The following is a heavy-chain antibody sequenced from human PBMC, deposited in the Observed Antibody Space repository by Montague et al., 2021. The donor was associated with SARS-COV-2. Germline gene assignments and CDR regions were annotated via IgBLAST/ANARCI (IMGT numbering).Heavy chain of an antibody. V-gene: IGHV4-39*02. J-gene: IGHJ3*01. CDR2: IYYGGST. Sequence: SETLSLTCSVSGGSTSSSNYYWGWIRQPPGKRLEWIGSIYYGGSTYYNPSLKSRFTIPVDSSKNHFSLNLTSVTAADTAVYYCARHKDVSGWYEDAFDVWGPGTTVIVSS. CDR1: GGSTSSSNYY. D-gene: IGHD6-19*01. CDR3: ARHKDVSGWYEDAFDV.